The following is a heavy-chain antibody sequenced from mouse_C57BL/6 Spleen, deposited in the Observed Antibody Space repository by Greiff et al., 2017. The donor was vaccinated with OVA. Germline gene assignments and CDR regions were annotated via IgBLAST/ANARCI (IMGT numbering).Heavy chain of an antibody. D-gene: IGHD3-3*01. CDR3: ARGGPPPGGYFDY. V-gene: IGHV1-55*01. Sequence: VQLQQPGAELVKPGASVKMSCKASGYTFTSYWITWVKQRPGQGLEWIGDIYPGSGRTNYNEKFKSKATLTVDTSSSTAYMQLSSLTSEDSAVYYCARGGPPPGGYFDYWGQGTTLTVSS. CDR2: IYPGSGRT. CDR1: GYTFTSYW. J-gene: IGHJ2*01.